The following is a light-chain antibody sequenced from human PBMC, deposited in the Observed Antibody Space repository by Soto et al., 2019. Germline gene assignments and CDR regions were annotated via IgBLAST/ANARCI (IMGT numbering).Light chain of an antibody. CDR1: SSNIGSYS. Sequence: QSVLTQPPSASGTPGQRVTISCSGRSSNIGSYSVNWYQQLPGTAPKLLIYNSNQRPSGVPDRFSGSKSGTSASLAISGLQSEDEADSYCAARDDSLSVHVVFGGGTKLTVL. CDR2: NSN. CDR3: AARDDSLSVHVV. V-gene: IGLV1-44*01. J-gene: IGLJ2*01.